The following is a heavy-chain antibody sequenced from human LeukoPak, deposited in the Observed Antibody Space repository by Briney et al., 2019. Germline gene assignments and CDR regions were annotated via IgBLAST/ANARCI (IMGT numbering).Heavy chain of an antibody. CDR3: TTKYYYDSSDYYVIGY. D-gene: IGHD3-22*01. V-gene: IGHV1-24*01. J-gene: IGHJ4*02. CDR2: FDPENGET. Sequence: ASVKVSCKVSGYTLTGLSMHWVRQAPGKGLEWMGTFDPENGETIYAQKFQGRVTMTEDTSTDTAYMELSSLRSEDTAVYYCTTKYYYDSSDYYVIGYWGQGTLVIVSS. CDR1: GYTLTGLS.